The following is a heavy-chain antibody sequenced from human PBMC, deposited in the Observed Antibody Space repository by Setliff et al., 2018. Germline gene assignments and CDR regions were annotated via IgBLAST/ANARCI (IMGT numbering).Heavy chain of an antibody. CDR3: AKDYGSGSYAFDF. V-gene: IGHV3-23*01. CDR2: ISATGGST. Sequence: SLRLSCAATGFTFSRYAMSWVRQAPGKGLEWVSAISATGGSTYYADSVKGRFTISRDNSKNMLYLQMNSLRAEDTALYYCAKDYGSGSYAFDFWGQGNLVTVSS. CDR1: GFTFSRYA. D-gene: IGHD3-10*01. J-gene: IGHJ4*02.